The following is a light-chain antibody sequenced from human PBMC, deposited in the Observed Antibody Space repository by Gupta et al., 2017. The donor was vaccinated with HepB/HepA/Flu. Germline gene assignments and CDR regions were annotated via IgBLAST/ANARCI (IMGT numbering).Light chain of an antibody. CDR2: DAS. Sequence: MTQSPSSLSASVGDRVTITCQASQDISNYLNWYQQKPGKAPKLLIYDASNLETGVPSRFSGSGSGTDFTFTISSLQPEDIATYYCQQEDNLPLTFGHGTKVDIK. CDR3: QQEDNLPLT. CDR1: QDISNY. V-gene: IGKV1-33*01. J-gene: IGKJ3*01.